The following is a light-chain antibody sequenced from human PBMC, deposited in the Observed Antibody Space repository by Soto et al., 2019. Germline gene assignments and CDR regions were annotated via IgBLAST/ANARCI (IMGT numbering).Light chain of an antibody. CDR2: SAS. J-gene: IGKJ1*01. CDR3: QQTYSNSVT. CDR1: QNIDKY. Sequence: EIRMTQSPASLSASVGDRVTVTCLASQNIDKYLHWYQQKPGKAPNLLIFSASILQSGVPSRFIGSGSGTEFTLTISGLQPEDFATYYCQQTYSNSVTFGQGTKV. V-gene: IGKV1-39*01.